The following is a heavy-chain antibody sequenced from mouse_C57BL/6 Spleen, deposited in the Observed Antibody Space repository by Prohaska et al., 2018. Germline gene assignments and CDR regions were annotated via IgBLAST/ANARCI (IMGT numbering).Heavy chain of an antibody. Sequence: QVQLQQPGAELVMPGASVKLSCKASGYTFTSYWMHWVKQRPGQGLEWIGEIDPSDSYTNYNQKFKGKDTVNVDKSSSTAYMELSSLTSEDSAVYYCARGGVTYYFDYWGQGTTLTVSS. CDR1: GYTFTSYW. V-gene: IGHV1-69*01. CDR3: ARGGVTYYFDY. J-gene: IGHJ2*01. CDR2: IDPSDSYT. D-gene: IGHD2-2*01.